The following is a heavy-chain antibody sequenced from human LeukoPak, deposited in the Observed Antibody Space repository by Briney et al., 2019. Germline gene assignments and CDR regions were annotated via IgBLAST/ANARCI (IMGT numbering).Heavy chain of an antibody. CDR1: GGSISSYY. V-gene: IGHV4-59*01. D-gene: IGHD5-12*01. J-gene: IGHJ4*02. CDR3: ARDQRGDSAYDFDY. Sequence: SETLSLTCTVSGGSISSYYWSWIRQSPGKGLEWIGYIYFTGTTNYNPSLKSRVTISVDTSKKQLSLKLRSVTAADTAVYYCARDQRGDSAYDFDYWGQGTLVTVSS. CDR2: IYFTGTT.